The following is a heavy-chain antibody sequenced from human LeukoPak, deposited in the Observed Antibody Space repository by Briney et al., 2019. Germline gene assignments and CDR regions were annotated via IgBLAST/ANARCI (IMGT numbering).Heavy chain of an antibody. CDR3: ARDGGTYYDFWSGYSDY. V-gene: IGHV1-69*01. D-gene: IGHD3-3*01. J-gene: IGHJ4*02. Sequence: SVKVSCKASGGTFSSYAISWVRQAPGQGLEWMGGIIPIFGTANYAQKFQGRVTITADESTSTAYMELSSLRSEDTAVYYCARDGGTYYDFWSGYSDYWGQGTLVTVSS. CDR1: GGTFSSYA. CDR2: IIPIFGTA.